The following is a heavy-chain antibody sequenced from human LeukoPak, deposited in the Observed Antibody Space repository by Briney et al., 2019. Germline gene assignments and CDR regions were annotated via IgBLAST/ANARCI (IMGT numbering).Heavy chain of an antibody. J-gene: IGHJ4*02. CDR1: GLTLSDIW. CDR2: INHSGST. Sequence: PGGSLRLSCAVSGLTLSDIWMNWVRQAPGKGLEWVGEINHSGSTNYNPSLKSRVTISVDTSKNQFSLELSSVTAADTALYYCVRHPVWGYDNSGYNRYYFDFWGQGTLVTVSS. D-gene: IGHD3-22*01. V-gene: IGHV4-34*01. CDR3: VRHPVWGYDNSGYNRYYFDF.